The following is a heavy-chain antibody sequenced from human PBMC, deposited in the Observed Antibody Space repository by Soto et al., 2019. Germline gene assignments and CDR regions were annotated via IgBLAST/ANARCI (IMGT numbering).Heavy chain of an antibody. J-gene: IGHJ6*03. CDR1: GYTFTSYD. Sequence: GASVKVSCKASGYTFTSYDINWVRQATGQGLEWMGWMNPNSGNTGYAQKFQGRVTMTRNTSISTAYMELSSLRSEDTAVYYCARGHRARLGYCSSTSCYYYYYMDVWGKGTTVTVS. V-gene: IGHV1-8*01. CDR2: MNPNSGNT. D-gene: IGHD2-2*01. CDR3: ARGHRARLGYCSSTSCYYYYYMDV.